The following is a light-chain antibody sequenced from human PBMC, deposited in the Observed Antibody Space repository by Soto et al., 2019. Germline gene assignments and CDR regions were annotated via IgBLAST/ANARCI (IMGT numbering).Light chain of an antibody. CDR1: QSVSRN. CDR3: QQYNHWPLYT. Sequence: EVVMTQSPATLSVSPGERATLSCRASQSVSRNLAWYQQRPGRAPRLLIYDASTRATNIPTRFSGSRSGTEFTLTICSLQSEDFAVYYCQQYNHWPLYTFGQGTKLEIK. CDR2: DAS. J-gene: IGKJ2*01. V-gene: IGKV3-15*01.